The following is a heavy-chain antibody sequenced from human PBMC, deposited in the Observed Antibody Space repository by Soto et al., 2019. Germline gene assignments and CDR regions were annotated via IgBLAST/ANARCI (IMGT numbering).Heavy chain of an antibody. V-gene: IGHV3-66*01. CDR2: IYNEFT. D-gene: IGHD2-15*01. Sequence: EVQLVESGGGLVQPGGSLRLSCVASGFTVTDIYMNWVRQAPGKGLEWVSVIYNEFTDYADSVRGRFSISTDSSKNALSLQMNDLRAEDSAVYYCVREPRYCSGGSCSIMGDAFDSWGQGTMVTVSS. CDR1: GFTVTDIY. CDR3: VREPRYCSGGSCSIMGDAFDS. J-gene: IGHJ3*02.